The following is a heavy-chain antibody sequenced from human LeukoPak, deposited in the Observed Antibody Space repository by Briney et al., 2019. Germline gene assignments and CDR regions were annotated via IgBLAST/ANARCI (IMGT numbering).Heavy chain of an antibody. CDR2: ISERSRTT. CDR3: AKDGYSYGYAVDFGHYFDY. V-gene: IGHV3-48*03. Sequence: GALRLSCAASGFSFSNYELTWVRQVPGKGLEWISYISERSRTTSYADSVKGRFTISRDNAKNSLYLQMNSLRAEDTAVYYCAKDGYSYGYAVDFGHYFDYWGQGTLVTVSS. CDR1: GFSFSNYE. J-gene: IGHJ4*02. D-gene: IGHD5-18*01.